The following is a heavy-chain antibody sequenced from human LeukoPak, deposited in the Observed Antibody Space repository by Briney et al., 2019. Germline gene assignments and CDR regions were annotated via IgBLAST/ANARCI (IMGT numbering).Heavy chain of an antibody. J-gene: IGHJ4*02. CDR3: ARDLEAANTYYFDY. CDR1: GFTVSSSY. Sequence: VQPGGSLRLSCAASGFTVSSSYMSWDRQAPGKGLEWVSIISSAGTTYYADSVKGRFTISRDNSKNTVYLQVNSLRDEDTAVYYCARDLEAANTYYFDYWGQGTMVTVSS. D-gene: IGHD6-13*01. V-gene: IGHV3-66*01. CDR2: ISSAGTT.